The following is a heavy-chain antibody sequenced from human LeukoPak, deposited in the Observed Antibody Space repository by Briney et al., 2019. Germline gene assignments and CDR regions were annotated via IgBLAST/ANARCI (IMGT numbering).Heavy chain of an antibody. CDR3: ARASGYDSSGYSTD. D-gene: IGHD3-22*01. Sequence: PSETLSLTCAVYGASFSGYYWSWIRQPPGKGLEWIGEINHSGSTNYNPSLKSRVTISVDTSKNQFSLKLSSVTAADTAVYYCARASGYDSSGYSTDWGQGTLVTVSS. CDR2: INHSGST. J-gene: IGHJ4*02. V-gene: IGHV4-34*01. CDR1: GASFSGYY.